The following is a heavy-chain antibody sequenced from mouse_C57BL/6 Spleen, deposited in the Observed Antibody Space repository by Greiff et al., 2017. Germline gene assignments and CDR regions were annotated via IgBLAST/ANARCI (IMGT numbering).Heavy chain of an antibody. CDR3: ARVETSYGSGVYYAMDY. Sequence: QVQLKQPGAELVKPGASVKVSCKASGYTFTSYWMHWVKQRPGQGLEWIGRIHPSDSDTNYNQKFKGKATLTVDKSSSTAYMQLSSLTSEDSAVYYCARVETSYGSGVYYAMDYWGQGTSVTVSS. CDR1: GYTFTSYW. CDR2: IHPSDSDT. V-gene: IGHV1-74*01. J-gene: IGHJ4*01. D-gene: IGHD1-1*01.